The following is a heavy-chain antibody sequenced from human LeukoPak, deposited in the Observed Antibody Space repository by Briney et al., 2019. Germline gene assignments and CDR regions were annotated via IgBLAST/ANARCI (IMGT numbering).Heavy chain of an antibody. CDR3: ARHYYASGSAPLDY. V-gene: IGHV4-4*02. Sequence: SGTLSLTCAVSGGSISSGNWWSWVRQPPGKGLEWIGEIYHSGSTNYNPSLKSRVTISVDKSKNQFSLNLSSVTAADTAMYYCARHYYASGSAPLDYWGQGTLVTVSS. CDR2: IYHSGST. J-gene: IGHJ4*02. CDR1: GGSISSGNW. D-gene: IGHD3-10*01.